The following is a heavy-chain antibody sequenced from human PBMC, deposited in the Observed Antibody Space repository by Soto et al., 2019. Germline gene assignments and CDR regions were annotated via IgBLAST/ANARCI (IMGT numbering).Heavy chain of an antibody. J-gene: IGHJ5*02. CDR1: GFPLSTSGVG. D-gene: IGHD3-9*01. Sequence: QITLKESGPTLVKPTQTLTLTCTFSGFPLSTSGVGVGWIRQPPGKPLEWLALIYWDDDKHYSPSLKSRLTTTKDTSKNHVVLTMTNMDPVDTATYYCAHSIANYDILSGSINWFDPWGQGTLVTVSS. V-gene: IGHV2-5*02. CDR3: AHSIANYDILSGSINWFDP. CDR2: IYWDDDK.